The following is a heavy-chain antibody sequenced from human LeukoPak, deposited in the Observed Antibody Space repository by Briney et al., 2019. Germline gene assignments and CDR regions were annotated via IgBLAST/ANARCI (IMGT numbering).Heavy chain of an antibody. D-gene: IGHD3-3*01. CDR2: IRYDGSNK. CDR3: AKDFKWGYDFWSGLNWYFDL. J-gene: IGHJ2*01. Sequence: GGSLRLSCAASGFTFSSYGMHWVRQAPGKGLEWVAFIRYDGSNKYYADSVKGRFTISRDNSKNTLYLQMNSLRAEDTAVYYCAKDFKWGYDFWSGLNWYFDLWGRGTLVTVSS. CDR1: GFTFSSYG. V-gene: IGHV3-30*02.